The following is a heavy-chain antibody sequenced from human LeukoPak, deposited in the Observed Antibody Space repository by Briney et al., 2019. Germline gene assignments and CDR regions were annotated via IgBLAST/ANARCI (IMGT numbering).Heavy chain of an antibody. CDR2: ISAYNGNT. Sequence: ASVKVSCKASGYTFTSYGISWVRQAPGQGLEWTGWISAYNGNTNYAQKLQGRVTMTTDTSTSTAYMELRSPRSDDTAAYYCARGILPSHCSSTSCVGDFQHWGQGTLVTVSS. CDR3: ARGILPSHCSSTSCVGDFQH. J-gene: IGHJ1*01. CDR1: GYTFTSYG. V-gene: IGHV1-18*01. D-gene: IGHD2-2*01.